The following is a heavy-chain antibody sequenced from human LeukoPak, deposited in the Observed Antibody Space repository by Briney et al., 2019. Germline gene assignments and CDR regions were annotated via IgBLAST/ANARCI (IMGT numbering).Heavy chain of an antibody. D-gene: IGHD5/OR15-5a*01. CDR3: ARVRDSVSYGMDV. V-gene: IGHV4-59*01. CDR1: GGSISSYY. J-gene: IGHJ6*02. CDR2: IYYSGST. Sequence: PSETLSLTCTVSGGSISSYYWSWIRQPPGKGLEWIGYIYYSGSTNHNPSLKSRVTISVDTSKNQFSLKLSSVTAADTAVYYCARVRDSVSYGMDVWGQGTTVTVSS.